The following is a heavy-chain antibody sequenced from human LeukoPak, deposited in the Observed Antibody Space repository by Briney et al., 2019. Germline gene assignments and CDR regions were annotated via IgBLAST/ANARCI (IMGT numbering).Heavy chain of an antibody. CDR2: ISYDGSNK. J-gene: IGHJ4*02. CDR3: AREGSGYYYGAFDY. CDR1: GFTFSSYA. V-gene: IGHV3-30-3*01. Sequence: GGSLRLSCAASGFTFSSYAMHWVRQAPGKGLEWVAVISYDGSNKYYADSVKGRFTISRDNSKNTLYLQMNSLRAEDTAVYYCAREGSGYYYGAFDYWGQGTLVTVSS. D-gene: IGHD3-22*01.